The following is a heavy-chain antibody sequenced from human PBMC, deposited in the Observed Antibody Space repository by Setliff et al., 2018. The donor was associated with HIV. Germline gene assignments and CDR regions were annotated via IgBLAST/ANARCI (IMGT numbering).Heavy chain of an antibody. V-gene: IGHV1-69*13. CDR2: TIPIFGTA. CDR3: AGGIVVVKGAFDF. CDR1: GGTFSSYA. Sequence: GASVKVSCKASGGTFSSYAISWVRQAPGQGLEWMGGTIPIFGTANYAQQFQGRVTITADESTSTVYMELSSPRSEDTAVYYCAGGIVVVKGAFDFWGQGTMVTVSS. J-gene: IGHJ3*01. D-gene: IGHD3-22*01.